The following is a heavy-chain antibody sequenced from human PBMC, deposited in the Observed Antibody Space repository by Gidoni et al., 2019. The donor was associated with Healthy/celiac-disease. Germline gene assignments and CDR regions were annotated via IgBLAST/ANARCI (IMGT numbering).Heavy chain of an antibody. Sequence: QLQLQESGPGLVKPSETLSLTCTVSGGSISSSSYYWVWISKPPGQGLEWIGSIYYSGSTYYNPSLKSRVTISVDTSKNQCSLKLSSVTAADTAVYYCAITLPQLAFDYWGQGTLVTVSS. CDR1: GGSISSSSYY. D-gene: IGHD2-2*01. J-gene: IGHJ4*02. CDR2: IYYSGST. CDR3: AITLPQLAFDY. V-gene: IGHV4-39*01.